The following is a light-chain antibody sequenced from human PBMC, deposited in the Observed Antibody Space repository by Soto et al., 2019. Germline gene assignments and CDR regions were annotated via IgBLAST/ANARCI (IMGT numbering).Light chain of an antibody. CDR2: EAS. V-gene: IGKV1-17*01. J-gene: IGKJ4*01. CDR3: VQNYSYPLT. CDR1: QDIGTD. Sequence: DIQMTQSPASXSASVTDRVTITCRASQDIGTDLGWYQQKPGKAPERLIYEASVLQSGVPSRFSGSGSGTEFTLTVSSLQPEDFATYYCVQNYSYPLTFGGGTKVDIK.